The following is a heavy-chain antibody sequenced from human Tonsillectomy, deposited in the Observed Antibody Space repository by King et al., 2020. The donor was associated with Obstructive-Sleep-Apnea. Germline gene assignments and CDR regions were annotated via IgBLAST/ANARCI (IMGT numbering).Heavy chain of an antibody. D-gene: IGHD3-3*01. J-gene: IGHJ6*02. CDR3: ARVDYGLWSTRRFYHGMDV. CDR2: INGDGTIR. CDR1: GFNFASSW. V-gene: IGHV3-74*01. Sequence: VQLVESGGGLVQPGGSMRLSCSGSGFNFASSWMHWVRQAPGKGLVWVSEINGDGTIRNYADSVRGRFTISSDNAKHTVYLQMNSMRVDDTAVYYCARVDYGLWSTRRFYHGMDVWGRGTTVTVSS.